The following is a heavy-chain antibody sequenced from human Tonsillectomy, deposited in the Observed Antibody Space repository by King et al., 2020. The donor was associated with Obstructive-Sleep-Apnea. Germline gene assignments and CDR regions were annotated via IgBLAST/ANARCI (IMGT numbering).Heavy chain of an antibody. J-gene: IGHJ3*02. D-gene: IGHD3-10*01. CDR1: GFSFSDYY. V-gene: IGHV3-11*01. CDR2: ISSTGSTI. Sequence: VQLVESGGGLVKPGGSLRLSCAASGFSFSDYYMSWIRQAPGKGLEWVSHISSTGSTIYYADSVKGRFTISRDNAKNSLYLQMNSLRAEDTAVYYCARNIVDGAGTGIDTFDIWGQGTMVTVSS. CDR3: ARNIVDGAGTGIDTFDI.